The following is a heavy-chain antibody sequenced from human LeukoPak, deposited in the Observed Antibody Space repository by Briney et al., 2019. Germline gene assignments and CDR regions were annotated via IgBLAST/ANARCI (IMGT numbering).Heavy chain of an antibody. J-gene: IGHJ4*02. CDR1: GFTFSKHA. D-gene: IGHD3-16*02. CDR3: AATEGTSTYYAWGGYRPDY. Sequence: GGSLRLSCAASGFTFSKHAMSWVRQAPGQGLEWVSAVTGSGGSTFYADSVKGRFTISRDNSKNTLYLQMNSLRAEDMAAYYFAATEGTSTYYAWGGYRPDYWGQGNLVTGSS. CDR2: VTGSGGST. V-gene: IGHV3-23*01.